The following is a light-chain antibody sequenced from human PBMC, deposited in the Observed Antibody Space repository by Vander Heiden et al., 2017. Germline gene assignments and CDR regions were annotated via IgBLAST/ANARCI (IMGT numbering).Light chain of an antibody. CDR2: VGTGGIVG. CDR3: GADHGSGSNFVYPVTV. Sequence: QPVLTQPPSASASLGASVTLTCTLSSLNSNYKVDWYQQRPGKGPRFVMRVGTGGIVGSKGDGIPDRFSVLGSGLNRYLTIKNIQEEDESDYHCGADHGSGSNFVYPVTVFGGGTKLTVL. J-gene: IGLJ2*01. V-gene: IGLV9-49*01. CDR1: SLNSNYK.